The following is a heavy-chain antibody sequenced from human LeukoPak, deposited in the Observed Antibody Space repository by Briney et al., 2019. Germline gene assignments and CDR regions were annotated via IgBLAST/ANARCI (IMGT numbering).Heavy chain of an antibody. Sequence: GGSLRLSCAASGFTFSSYAMSWVRQAPGKGLEWVSAISGSGGSTYYADSVKGRFTISRDNSKNTLYLQMNSLRAEDTAVYYCTRGVVPAAMRYWYFDLWGRGTLVTVSS. CDR2: ISGSGGST. D-gene: IGHD2-2*01. CDR3: TRGVVPAAMRYWYFDL. CDR1: GFTFSSYA. V-gene: IGHV3-23*01. J-gene: IGHJ2*01.